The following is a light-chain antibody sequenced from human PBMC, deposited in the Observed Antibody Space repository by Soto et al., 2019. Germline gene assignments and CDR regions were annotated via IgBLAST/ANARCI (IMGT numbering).Light chain of an antibody. CDR2: AVT. CDR3: STSSSTSTTWV. J-gene: IGLJ3*02. Sequence: QSALTQPASVSGSPGQSITISCTGTSSDIGGYNYVSWYQQHPGNAPQLMIYAVTNRPSGVSNRFSGSKSGNTASLTISGLQAEDEADYYCSTSSSTSTTWVFGGGTKLTVL. V-gene: IGLV2-14*01. CDR1: SSDIGGYNY.